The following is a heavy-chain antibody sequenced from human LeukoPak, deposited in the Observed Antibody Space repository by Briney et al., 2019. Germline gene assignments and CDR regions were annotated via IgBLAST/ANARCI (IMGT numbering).Heavy chain of an antibody. J-gene: IGHJ4*02. Sequence: PSETLSLTCAMYGGSFSDYYCTWIRQPPGKGLEWIGEINHSGSINYNPSLKSRVTISLDTSKNQFSLNLSSVTPEDTAVYYCARGWSTYYYDSSGPTTLDYWGQGTLVTVSS. CDR2: INHSGSI. CDR1: GGSFSDYY. CDR3: ARGWSTYYYDSSGPTTLDY. V-gene: IGHV4-34*01. D-gene: IGHD3-22*01.